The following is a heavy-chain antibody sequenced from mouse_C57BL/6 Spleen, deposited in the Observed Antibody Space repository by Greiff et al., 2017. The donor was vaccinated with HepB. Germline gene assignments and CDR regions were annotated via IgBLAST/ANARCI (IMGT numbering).Heavy chain of an antibody. CDR3: ARGGLYDSPYAMDY. Sequence: EVQRVESGGGLVKPGGSLKLSCAASGFTFSSYAMSWVRQTPEKRLEWVATISDGGSYTYYPDNVKGRFTISRDNAKNNLYLQMSHLKSEDTAMYYCARGGLYDSPYAMDYWGQGTSVTVSS. J-gene: IGHJ4*01. D-gene: IGHD2-3*01. V-gene: IGHV5-4*01. CDR2: ISDGGSYT. CDR1: GFTFSSYA.